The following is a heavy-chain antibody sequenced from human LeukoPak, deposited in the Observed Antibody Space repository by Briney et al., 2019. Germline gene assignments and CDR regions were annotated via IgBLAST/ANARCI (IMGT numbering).Heavy chain of an antibody. CDR2: ISYDGSNT. Sequence: GRSLRLSCAASGFTFRAYGMHWVRQPPGKGLEWLAYISYDGSNTYYADSVKGRFTISRDNSKNTLYLQMDSLRAEDTAVYYCAKEGDISSSWYLSNYFDYWGQGTLVTVSS. CDR3: AKEGDISSSWYLSNYFDY. D-gene: IGHD6-13*01. CDR1: GFTFRAYG. V-gene: IGHV3-30*18. J-gene: IGHJ4*02.